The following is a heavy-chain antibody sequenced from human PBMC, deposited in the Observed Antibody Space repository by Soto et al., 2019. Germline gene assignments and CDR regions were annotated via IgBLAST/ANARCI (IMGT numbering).Heavy chain of an antibody. Sequence: QVQLQESGPGLVKPSQTLSLTCTVSGGSISSGGYYWSWIRQHPGKGLEWIGYIYYSGSTYYNPSLKSRVTISVDTSKNPFSLKLGSVTAADTAVYYCARVDYSGYDRVGANWFDPWGQGTLVTVSS. CDR1: GGSISSGGYY. D-gene: IGHD5-12*01. CDR3: ARVDYSGYDRVGANWFDP. J-gene: IGHJ5*02. CDR2: IYYSGST. V-gene: IGHV4-31*03.